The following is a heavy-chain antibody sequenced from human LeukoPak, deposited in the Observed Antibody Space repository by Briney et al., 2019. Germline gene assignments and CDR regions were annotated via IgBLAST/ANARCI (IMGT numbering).Heavy chain of an antibody. CDR2: INQDGSVK. CDR1: GFTFSSYW. Sequence: GGSLRLSCSASGFTFSSYWMSWVRQAPGRGLEWVANINQDGSVKYHVDSVKGRFTISRDNARNSLYLQMNSLRAEDTAVYYCARDYFSRAALLGYFDLWGRGTLVTVSS. V-gene: IGHV3-7*01. CDR3: ARDYFSRAALLGYFDL. J-gene: IGHJ2*01. D-gene: IGHD2-15*01.